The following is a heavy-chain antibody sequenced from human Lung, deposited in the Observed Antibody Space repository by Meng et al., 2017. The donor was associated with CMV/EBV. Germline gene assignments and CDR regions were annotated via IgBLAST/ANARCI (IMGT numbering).Heavy chain of an antibody. J-gene: IGHJ4*02. CDR1: GYSFTDYY. D-gene: IGHD3-3*01. CDR2: INPYSGDT. CDR3: ARDPGGSVWSGYHEY. Sequence: ASVKVSCKASGYSFTDYYIHWVRLAPGQGLEWMGRINPYSGDTHFAQNFQGRVTMTRDTSISTAYMELTSLKSDDTAIYYCARDPGGSVWSGYHEYWGQGALVTVSS. V-gene: IGHV1-2*02.